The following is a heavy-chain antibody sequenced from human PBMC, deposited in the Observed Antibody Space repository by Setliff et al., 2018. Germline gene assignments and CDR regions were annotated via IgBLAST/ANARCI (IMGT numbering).Heavy chain of an antibody. Sequence: ASVKVSCKASGYTFTNYAMNWVRQAPGQGLEWMGWINTNTGNPTYAQGFTGRFVFSLDTSVSTAYLQISSLKAEETAIYYFARGSRFGAIVYRGDYYLDVWGKGTPVTVSS. CDR1: GYTFTNYA. V-gene: IGHV7-4-1*02. D-gene: IGHD3-10*01. CDR3: ARGSRFGAIVYRGDYYLDV. J-gene: IGHJ6*03. CDR2: INTNTGNP.